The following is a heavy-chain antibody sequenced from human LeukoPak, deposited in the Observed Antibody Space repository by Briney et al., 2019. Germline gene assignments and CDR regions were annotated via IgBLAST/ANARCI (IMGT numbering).Heavy chain of an antibody. CDR3: ARPSGSYYYDAFDI. J-gene: IGHJ3*02. Sequence: GGSLRLSCAASGFTFSGYWTHWVRQAPGKGLVWVSRINSDGSSTSYADSVKGRFTISRDNAKNTLYLQMNSLRAEDTAVYYCARPSGSYYYDAFDIWGQGTMVTVSS. V-gene: IGHV3-74*01. CDR1: GFTFSGYW. CDR2: INSDGSST. D-gene: IGHD1-26*01.